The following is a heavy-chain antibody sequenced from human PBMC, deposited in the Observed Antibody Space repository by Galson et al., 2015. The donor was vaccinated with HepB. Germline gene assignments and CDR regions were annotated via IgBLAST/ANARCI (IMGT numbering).Heavy chain of an antibody. CDR3: ARGALIVVVDANPNNWFDP. Sequence: SVKVSCKASGYTFSTYAMHWVRQAPGQRLEWMGWINAGNGNTKYSQKFQGRVTITRDTSASTVYMELRSLRSDDTAVYYCARGALIVVVDANPNNWFDPWGQGTLVTVSS. CDR1: GYTFSTYA. J-gene: IGHJ5*02. V-gene: IGHV1-3*01. CDR2: INAGNGNT. D-gene: IGHD2-15*01.